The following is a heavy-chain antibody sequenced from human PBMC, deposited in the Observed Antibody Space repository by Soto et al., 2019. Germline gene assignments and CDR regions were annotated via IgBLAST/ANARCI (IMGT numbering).Heavy chain of an antibody. V-gene: IGHV1-18*01. D-gene: IGHD3-22*01. CDR2: ISAYNGNT. CDR3: ARGGGPYDSSAYYFDS. Sequence: ASVKVSCKASGYTFTSYGISWVRQAPGQGLEWMGWISAYNGNTNYAQKLQGRVTMTTDTSTSTAYMELRSLRSDDTAIYYCARGGGPYDSSAYYFDSWGHGALVTVSS. J-gene: IGHJ4*01. CDR1: GYTFTSYG.